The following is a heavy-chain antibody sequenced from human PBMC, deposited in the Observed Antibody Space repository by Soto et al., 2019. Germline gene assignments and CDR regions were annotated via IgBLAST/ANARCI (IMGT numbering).Heavy chain of an antibody. J-gene: IGHJ6*02. V-gene: IGHV1-69*12. Sequence: QVQLVQSGAEVKKPGSSVKVSGKGSGGTFSSYAISWVRQAPGQGLEWMGGIIPIFGTANYAQKFQGRVTITADESTSTAYMELSSLRSEDTAVYYCARHVPAAGYYYGMDVWGQGTTVTVSS. CDR2: IIPIFGTA. D-gene: IGHD2-2*01. CDR3: ARHVPAAGYYYGMDV. CDR1: GGTFSSYA.